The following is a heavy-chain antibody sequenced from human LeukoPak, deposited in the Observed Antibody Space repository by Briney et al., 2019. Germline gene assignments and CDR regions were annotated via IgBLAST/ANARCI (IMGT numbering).Heavy chain of an antibody. CDR3: ARQIYCSGGSCYRERWPDY. CDR2: ISYDGSNK. D-gene: IGHD2-15*01. J-gene: IGHJ4*02. Sequence: GGSLRLSCAASGFTFSSYAMHWVRQAPGKGLEWVAVISYDGSNKYYADSVKGRFTISRDNSKNTLYLQMNSLRAEDTAVYYCARQIYCSGGSCYRERWPDYWGQGTLVTVSS. CDR1: GFTFSSYA. V-gene: IGHV3-30-3*01.